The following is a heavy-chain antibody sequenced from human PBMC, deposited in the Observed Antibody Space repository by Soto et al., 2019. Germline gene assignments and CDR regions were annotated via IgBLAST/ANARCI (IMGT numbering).Heavy chain of an antibody. V-gene: IGHV3-30-3*01. CDR3: ARGSREYRYYFDY. CDR1: GFTFSSYA. Sequence: GGSLRLSCAASGFTFSSYAMHWVRQAPGKGLEWVAVISYDGSNKYYADSVKGRFTISRDNSKNTLYLQMNSLRAEDTAVYYCARGSREYRYYFDYWGQGT. CDR2: ISYDGSNK. J-gene: IGHJ4*02. D-gene: IGHD3-16*02.